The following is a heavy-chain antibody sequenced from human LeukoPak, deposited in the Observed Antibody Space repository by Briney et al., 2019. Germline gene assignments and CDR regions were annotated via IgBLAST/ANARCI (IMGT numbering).Heavy chain of an antibody. CDR2: IYYSGST. Sequence: PSETLSLTCTVSGGSISSYYWSWIRQPPGKGLEWIGYIYYSGSTNYNPSLKSRVTISVDTSKNQFSLKPSSVTAADTAVYYCARHGYSGSYWFDPWGQGTLVTVSS. CDR1: GGSISSYY. D-gene: IGHD1-26*01. V-gene: IGHV4-59*08. J-gene: IGHJ5*02. CDR3: ARHGYSGSYWFDP.